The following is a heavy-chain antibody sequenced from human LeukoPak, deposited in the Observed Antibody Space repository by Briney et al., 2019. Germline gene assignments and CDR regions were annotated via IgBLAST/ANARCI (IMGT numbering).Heavy chain of an antibody. CDR2: IVEDGSET. J-gene: IGHJ4*02. Sequence: GGSLRLSCATSGCTFSSYWMTWVRQAPGKGLERVASIVEDGSETYYLDSVKGRFTFSSDNAKNSLYLQMNSLRGEDTAVYYCARDPTRRFDLWGQGTLVTVSS. CDR1: GCTFSSYW. CDR3: ARDPTRRFDL. V-gene: IGHV3-7*01.